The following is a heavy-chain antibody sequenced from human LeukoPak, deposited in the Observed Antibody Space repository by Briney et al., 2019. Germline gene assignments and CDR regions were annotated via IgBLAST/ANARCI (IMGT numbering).Heavy chain of an antibody. Sequence: ASVKVSCKASGYTFTSYGISWFRQAPGQGLEWMGWISTYNADTDYAQKFQGRVTMTTDTSTSTAYMVLRSLRSDDTAVYYCARDRGRTTVVTTWAFDIWGQGTMVTVSS. J-gene: IGHJ3*02. D-gene: IGHD4-23*01. CDR2: ISTYNADT. V-gene: IGHV1-18*01. CDR3: ARDRGRTTVVTTWAFDI. CDR1: GYTFTSYG.